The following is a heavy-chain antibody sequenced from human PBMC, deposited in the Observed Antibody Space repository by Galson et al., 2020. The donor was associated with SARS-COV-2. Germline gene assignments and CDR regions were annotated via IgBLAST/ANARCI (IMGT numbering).Heavy chain of an antibody. CDR2: IYYSGST. CDR1: GGSISSSSYY. D-gene: IGHD2-8*02. V-gene: IGHV4-39*07. J-gene: IGHJ4*02. Sequence: SETLSLTCTVSGGSISSSSYYWGWIRQPPGKGLEWIGSIYYSGSTYYNPSLKSRVTISVDTSKNQFSLKLSSVTAADTAGYYCARDLGYCTGGVCYTGGNYFDYWGQGTLVTVSS. CDR3: ARDLGYCTGGVCYTGGNYFDY.